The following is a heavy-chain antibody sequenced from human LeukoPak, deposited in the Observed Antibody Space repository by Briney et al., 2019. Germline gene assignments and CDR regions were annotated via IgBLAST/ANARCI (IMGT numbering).Heavy chain of an antibody. Sequence: PGRSLRLSCAASGFTFSSYAMHWVRQAPGKGLEWVAIILYDGSNKYYADSVKGRFTISRDNSKNTLYLQMDSLRAEDTAVYYCAGGLLGCSGGSCYPTDYWGQGTLVIVSS. CDR3: AGGLLGCSGGSCYPTDY. D-gene: IGHD2-15*01. V-gene: IGHV3-30-3*01. J-gene: IGHJ4*02. CDR1: GFTFSSYA. CDR2: ILYDGSNK.